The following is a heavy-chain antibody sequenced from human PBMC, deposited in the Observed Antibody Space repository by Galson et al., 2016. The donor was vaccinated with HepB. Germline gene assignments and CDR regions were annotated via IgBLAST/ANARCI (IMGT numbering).Heavy chain of an antibody. V-gene: IGHV1-2*02. CDR2: INPNSGGT. CDR3: ARLARVADFYYYGMDV. J-gene: IGHJ6*02. CDR1: GYTLTTYY. Sequence: SVKVSCKASGYTLTTYYIHWVRQAPGQGLEWMEWINPNSGGTNYVQKFRGRFTMTRDTSINTAYMELSGLRSDDTAVYYCARLARVADFYYYGMDVWGQGTTVTVSS.